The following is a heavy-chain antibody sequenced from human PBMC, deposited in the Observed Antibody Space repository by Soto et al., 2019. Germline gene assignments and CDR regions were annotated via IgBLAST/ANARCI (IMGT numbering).Heavy chain of an antibody. CDR2: ISYDGSNK. CDR1: GFTFSSFG. J-gene: IGHJ4*02. CDR3: AKVMGVRGVTSGADY. Sequence: QVQLVDSGGGVVQPGRSLRLSCAASGFTFSSFGMHWVRQAPAKGLEWVAVISYDGSNKYYADSVKGRFTISRDNSKNPLYLQMNRLRAEDTAVYYCAKVMGVRGVTSGADYWGQGTLVTVSS. D-gene: IGHD3-10*01. V-gene: IGHV3-30*18.